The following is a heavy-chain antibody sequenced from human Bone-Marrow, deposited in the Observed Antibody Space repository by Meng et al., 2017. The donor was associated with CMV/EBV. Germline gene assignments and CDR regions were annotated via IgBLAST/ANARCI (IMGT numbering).Heavy chain of an antibody. D-gene: IGHD5-18*01. J-gene: IGHJ6*02. V-gene: IGHV1-2*02. CDR3: ARGTAMAYGMDV. Sequence: ASVKVSCKASGYTFTGYYMHWVRQAPGQGLEWMGWINPNSGGTNYAQKFQGRVTMTRDTSISTAYMELSRLRSDDTAVYYCARGTAMAYGMDVWGQRTTVTVSS. CDR1: GYTFTGYY. CDR2: INPNSGGT.